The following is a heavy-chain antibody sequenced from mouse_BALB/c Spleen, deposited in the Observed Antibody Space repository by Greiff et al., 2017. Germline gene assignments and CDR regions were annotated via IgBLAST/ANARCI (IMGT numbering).Heavy chain of an antibody. CDR1: GFSLTSYG. J-gene: IGHJ2*01. D-gene: IGHD2-3*01. CDR3: ARFYDGYSYFDY. V-gene: IGHV2-9*02. Sequence: VKLQESGPGLVAPSQSLSITCTVSGFSLTSYGVHWVRQPPGKGLEWLGVIWAGGSTNYNSALMSRLSISKDNSKSQVFLKMNSLQTDDTAMYYCARFYDGYSYFDYWGQGTTLTVSS. CDR2: IWAGGST.